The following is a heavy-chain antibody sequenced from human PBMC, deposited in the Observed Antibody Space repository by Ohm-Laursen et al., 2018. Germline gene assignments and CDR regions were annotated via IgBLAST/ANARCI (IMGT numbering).Heavy chain of an antibody. V-gene: IGHV4-34*01. CDR2: INHSGST. CDR3: ARGPLHNWLDP. CDR1: GGSFSGYY. Sequence: SETLSLTCSVYGGSFSGYYWNWIRQPPGKGLEWIGEINHSGSTNYNPSLKSRVTISVDTSKNLFSLSLSSVTAADTAVYFCARGPLHNWLDPWGQGTRITVSS. J-gene: IGHJ5*02.